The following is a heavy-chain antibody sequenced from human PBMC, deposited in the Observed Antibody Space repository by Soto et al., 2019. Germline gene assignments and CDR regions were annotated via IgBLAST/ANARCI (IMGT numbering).Heavy chain of an antibody. V-gene: IGHV3-74*01. Sequence: EVQLVESGGGLVQPEGSLRLSCAASGFTFSSYWMHWVRQAPGKGLVWVSRINSDGSSTSYADSVKGRFTISRDNTKNTLYLQMNSLRAEDTAVYYCAREPTSKWLWSPKDYWGQGTLVTVSS. D-gene: IGHD3-22*01. J-gene: IGHJ4*02. CDR1: GFTFSSYW. CDR2: INSDGSST. CDR3: AREPTSKWLWSPKDY.